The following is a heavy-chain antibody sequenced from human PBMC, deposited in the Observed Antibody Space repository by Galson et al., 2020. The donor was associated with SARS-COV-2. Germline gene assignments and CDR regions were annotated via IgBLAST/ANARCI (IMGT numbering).Heavy chain of an antibody. CDR1: GYTFTGYY. Sequence: ASVKVSCKASGYTFTGYYIHWVRQAPGQGLEWMGWINPDSGGTKYAQKFQGRVSMTRDMSNSTGYMELSRLRSDDTAVYYCARARVRAAAGRLNYYYYGMDVWGQGTTVTVSS. V-gene: IGHV1-2*02. J-gene: IGHJ6*02. CDR3: ARARVRAAAGRLNYYYYGMDV. CDR2: INPDSGGT. D-gene: IGHD6-13*01.